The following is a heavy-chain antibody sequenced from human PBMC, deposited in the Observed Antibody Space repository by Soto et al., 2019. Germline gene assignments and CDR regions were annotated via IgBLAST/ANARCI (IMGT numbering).Heavy chain of an antibody. Sequence: PSETLSLTXTVSGGSITTGDYYWSWIRQPPGKGLEWIGYIYSTGNTYYSPSLKSRAAISIDTSKSQMSLKLSAVTAADTAVYYCPRTRKDYVWGSYRLLDYWGQGTLVTVSS. CDR2: IYSTGNT. V-gene: IGHV4-30-4*01. D-gene: IGHD3-16*02. J-gene: IGHJ4*02. CDR3: PRTRKDYVWGSYRLLDY. CDR1: GGSITTGDYY.